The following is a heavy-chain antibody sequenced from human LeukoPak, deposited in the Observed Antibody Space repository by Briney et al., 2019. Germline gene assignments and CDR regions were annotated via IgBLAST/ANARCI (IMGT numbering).Heavy chain of an antibody. CDR3: AKDVGTQYEYSSSSFVY. CDR2: INSDGSST. J-gene: IGHJ4*02. D-gene: IGHD6-6*01. V-gene: IGHV3-74*01. Sequence: GGSLRLSCAASGFTFSSYWMHWVRQAPGKGLVWVSRINSDGSSTSYADSVKGRFTISRDNAKNTLYLQMNSLRAEDTAVYYCAKDVGTQYEYSSSSFVYWGQGTLVTVSS. CDR1: GFTFSSYW.